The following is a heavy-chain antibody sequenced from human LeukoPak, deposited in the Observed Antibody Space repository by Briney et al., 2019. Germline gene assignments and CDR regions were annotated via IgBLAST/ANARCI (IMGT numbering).Heavy chain of an antibody. D-gene: IGHD3-10*01. J-gene: IGHJ4*02. Sequence: SETLSLTCTVSGGSISSYYWSWIRQPAGKGLEWIGRIYTSGSTNYNPSLKSRVTISVDTSKNQFSLRLRSVTAADTAVYYCARGGLSYYDSGTYYNYDYWGQGTLVSVSS. CDR1: GGSISSYY. V-gene: IGHV4-4*07. CDR3: ARGGLSYYDSGTYYNYDY. CDR2: IYTSGST.